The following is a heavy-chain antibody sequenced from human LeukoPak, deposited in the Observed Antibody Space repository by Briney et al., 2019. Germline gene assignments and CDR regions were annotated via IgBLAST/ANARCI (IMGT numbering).Heavy chain of an antibody. CDR2: ISTDGSRT. CDR3: ARDDGGYYGY. D-gene: IGHD3-22*01. V-gene: IGHV3-64*02. Sequence: PGGSLRLSCAASGFTFTRYGLPWVRRAPGKGLEYVSAISTDGSRTYYADSVKDRFIISRDNSKNTLYLQMGSLGAEDMAVYYCARDDGGYYGYWGQGTLVTVSS. J-gene: IGHJ4*02. CDR1: GFTFTRYG.